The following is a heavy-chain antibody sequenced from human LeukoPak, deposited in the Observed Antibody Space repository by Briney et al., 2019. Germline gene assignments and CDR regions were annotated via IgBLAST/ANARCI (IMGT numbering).Heavy chain of an antibody. D-gene: IGHD4-17*01. CDR2: VSTSGSST. J-gene: IGHJ4*02. V-gene: IGHV3-23*01. CDR1: GFTFTSYA. CDR3: AKRESSVTTLGQ. Sequence: PGGSLRLSCAASGFTFTSYAMNSVRQAPGNGLEWVSAVSTSGSSTYYADSVKGRFTISRDNSKNTLYLQMNSLRAEDTAVYYCAKRESSVTTLGQWGQGTLVTVSS.